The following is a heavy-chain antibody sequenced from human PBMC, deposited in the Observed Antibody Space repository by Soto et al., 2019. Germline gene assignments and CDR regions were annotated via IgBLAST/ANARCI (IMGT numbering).Heavy chain of an antibody. CDR3: APTATPDWRGASIDFYGVNV. Sequence: QVQLVQSGAEVKKPGASVKVSCKVSGYALNEVAIHWVRQGPGKRLEWMGGFDPEEGDVRYPQNLQGRVTMTEDTATDTAYMTLSRLRSEATAVYYFAPTATPDWRGASIDFYGVNVWGRGTTVTVS. V-gene: IGHV1-24*01. J-gene: IGHJ6*02. CDR2: FDPEEGDV. CDR1: GYALNEVA. D-gene: IGHD3-9*01.